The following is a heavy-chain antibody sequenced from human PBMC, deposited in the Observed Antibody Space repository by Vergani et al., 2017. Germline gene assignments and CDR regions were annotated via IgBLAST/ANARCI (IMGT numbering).Heavy chain of an antibody. CDR1: GYTFSNYY. D-gene: IGHD3-9*01. Sequence: VQVVPSGAEVKKSGASVKVSCTTSGYTFSNYYMHWVRQAPGQGLEWMGIINPSGGHTNYAQKFQGRVTMTRDTSTSTVYMELSSLRSEDTAIYYCARGDYGILTGYRYWGQGTLVTVSA. J-gene: IGHJ4*02. CDR3: ARGDYGILTGYRY. CDR2: INPSGGHT. V-gene: IGHV1-46*03.